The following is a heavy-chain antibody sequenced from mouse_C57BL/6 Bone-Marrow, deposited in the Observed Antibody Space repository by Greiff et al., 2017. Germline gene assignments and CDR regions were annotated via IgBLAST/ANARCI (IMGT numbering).Heavy chain of an antibody. J-gene: IGHJ4*01. V-gene: IGHV1-39*01. CDR1: GYSFTDYN. D-gene: IGHD2-12*01. CDR3: ARGYNYDYAMDY. CDR2: INPNYGTT. Sequence: QVVESVPELVKPGASVKISCKASGYSFTDYNMTWVKQSNGKSRECIGVINPNYGTTSYNQKLNGTATMTVDQASSTAYMQLNSLSSEDSAVYDFARGYNYDYAMDYWGQGTSVTVSS.